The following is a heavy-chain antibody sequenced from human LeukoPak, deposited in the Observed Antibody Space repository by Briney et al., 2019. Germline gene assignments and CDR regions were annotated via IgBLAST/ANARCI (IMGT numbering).Heavy chain of an antibody. CDR1: GYTFTGYY. V-gene: IGHV1-2*02. CDR2: INPNSGGT. CDR3: ARGQERRATVVPGDWYFDL. Sequence: GASVKVFCKASGYTFTGYYMHWVRQAPGQGLEWMGWINPNSGGTNYAQKFQGRVTMTRDTSISTAYMELSRLRSDDTAVYYCARGQERRATVVPGDWYFDLWGRGTLVTVSS. J-gene: IGHJ2*01. D-gene: IGHD4-23*01.